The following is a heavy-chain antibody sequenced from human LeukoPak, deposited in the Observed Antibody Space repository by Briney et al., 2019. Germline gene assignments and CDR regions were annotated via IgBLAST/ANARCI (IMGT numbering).Heavy chain of an antibody. CDR2: ISYDGSNK. CDR1: GFTFSSYA. Sequence: PGGSLRLSCAASGFTFSSYAMHWVRQAPGKGLEWVAVISYDGSNKYYADSVKGRFTISRDNSKNTLYLQMNSLRAEDTAVYYCARVGYDSSGLYYFDYWGQGTLVTVSS. CDR3: ARVGYDSSGLYYFDY. V-gene: IGHV3-30-3*01. J-gene: IGHJ4*02. D-gene: IGHD3-22*01.